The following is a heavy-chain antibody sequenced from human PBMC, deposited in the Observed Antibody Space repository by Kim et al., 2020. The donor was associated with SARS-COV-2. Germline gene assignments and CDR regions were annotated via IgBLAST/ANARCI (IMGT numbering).Heavy chain of an antibody. CDR2: INPSGGST. V-gene: IGHV1-46*01. CDR3: ARDGVEHYDILTGFPRIPVPSIAY. J-gene: IGHJ4*02. Sequence: ASVKVSCKASGYTFTSYYMHWVRQAPGQGLEWMGIINPSGGSTSYAQKFQGRVTMTRDTSTSTVYMELSSLRSEDTAVYYCARDGVEHYDILTGFPRIPVPSIAYWGQGTLVTVSS. D-gene: IGHD3-9*01. CDR1: GYTFTSYY.